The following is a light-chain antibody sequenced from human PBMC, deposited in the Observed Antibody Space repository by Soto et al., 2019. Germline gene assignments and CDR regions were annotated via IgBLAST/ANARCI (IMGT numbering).Light chain of an antibody. V-gene: IGKV3-15*01. Sequence: EIVMTQSPATLSVSPGERATLSCRASQSVSSNLAWYQKKPGQAPRLLIYGASTRATGIPTRFSGSGSGTEFTLTISSLQSEDFAVYYCQQYKNWWTFGQWTRVEIK. J-gene: IGKJ1*01. CDR1: QSVSSN. CDR2: GAS. CDR3: QQYKNWWT.